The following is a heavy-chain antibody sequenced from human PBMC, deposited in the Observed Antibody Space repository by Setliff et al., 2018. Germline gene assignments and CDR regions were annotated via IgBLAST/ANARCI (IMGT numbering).Heavy chain of an antibody. Sequence: KPSETLSLTCTASGYSISNDYFWGWIRQPPGKGLEWIGSIYHSGSTSYYPSLKSRVTISVDTSKNQFSLNLSSVTAADTAVYYCAKHRSYFDYWGQGTLVTAST. J-gene: IGHJ4*02. V-gene: IGHV4-38-2*02. CDR3: AKHRSYFDY. CDR1: GYSISNDYF. CDR2: IYHSGST.